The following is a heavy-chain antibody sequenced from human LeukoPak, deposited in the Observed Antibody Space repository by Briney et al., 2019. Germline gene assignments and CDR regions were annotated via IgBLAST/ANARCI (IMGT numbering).Heavy chain of an antibody. CDR3: AIDVAAAAGYYFDY. D-gene: IGHD6-13*01. J-gene: IGHJ4*02. Sequence: GGSLRLSCAASGFTFNNYAMTWVRQAPGKGLEWVSVVSGSGDNTNYADSVKGRFTISRDNSKNTLFLQMNSLRTEDTAVYYCAIDVAAAAGYYFDYWGQGTLVSVSS. CDR2: VSGSGDNT. CDR1: GFTFNNYA. V-gene: IGHV3-23*01.